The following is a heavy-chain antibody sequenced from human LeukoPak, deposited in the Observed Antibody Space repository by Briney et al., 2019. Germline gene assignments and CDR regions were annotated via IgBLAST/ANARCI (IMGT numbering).Heavy chain of an antibody. V-gene: IGHV1-69*04. J-gene: IGHJ3*02. CDR3: ARPGRLTGAGAFDI. CDR2: IIPILGIA. Sequence: ASVKVSCKASGGTFSSYAISWVRQAPGQGLEWMGRIIPILGIANYAQKFQGRVTITADKSTSTAYMELSSLRSEDTAVYYCARPGRLTGAGAFDIWGQGTMVTVSS. CDR1: GGTFSSYA. D-gene: IGHD6-19*01.